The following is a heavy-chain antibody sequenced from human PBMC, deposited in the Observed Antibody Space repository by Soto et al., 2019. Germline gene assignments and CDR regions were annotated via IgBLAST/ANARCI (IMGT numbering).Heavy chain of an antibody. CDR1: GFTFSSYG. CDR2: IWYDGSNK. V-gene: IGHV3-33*01. CDR3: ATSSTYYDFWSGTHYYGMDV. D-gene: IGHD3-3*01. Sequence: QVQLVESGGGVVQPGRSLRLSCAASGFTFSSYGMHWVRQAPGKGLEWVAVIWYDGSNKYYADSVKGRFTISRDNSKNTLYLQINSLRAEDTAVYYCATSSTYYDFWSGTHYYGMDVWGQGTTVTVSS. J-gene: IGHJ6*02.